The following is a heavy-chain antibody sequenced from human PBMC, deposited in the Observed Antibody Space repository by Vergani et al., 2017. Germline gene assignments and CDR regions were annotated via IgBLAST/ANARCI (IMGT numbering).Heavy chain of an antibody. Sequence: QVQLVQSGAEVKKPGASVQVSCKASGYTFTSYYMHLVRQAPGQGLEWMGIINPSGGSTSYAQKFQGRVTMTRDTSTSTVYVELSSLRSEDAAVYYCNRGWYYDGMAYWAYWGQGTLVTVSS. CDR2: INPSGGST. D-gene: IGHD3-22*01. V-gene: IGHV1-46*03. CDR1: GYTFTSYY. J-gene: IGHJ4*02. CDR3: NRGWYYDGMAYWAY.